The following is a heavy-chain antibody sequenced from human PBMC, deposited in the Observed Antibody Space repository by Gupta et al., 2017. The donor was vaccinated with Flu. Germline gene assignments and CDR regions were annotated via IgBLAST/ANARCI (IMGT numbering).Heavy chain of an antibody. Sequence: GKGLEWVGRIRSKANGYATAHGASVKGRFTIARDDSKNTAYLQMNSLKTEDTAVYYCTRGCCTNGVCCNFDYWGQGILVTVSS. CDR2: IRSKANGYAT. CDR3: TRGCCTNGVCCNFDY. J-gene: IGHJ4*02. D-gene: IGHD2-8*01. V-gene: IGHV3-73*01.